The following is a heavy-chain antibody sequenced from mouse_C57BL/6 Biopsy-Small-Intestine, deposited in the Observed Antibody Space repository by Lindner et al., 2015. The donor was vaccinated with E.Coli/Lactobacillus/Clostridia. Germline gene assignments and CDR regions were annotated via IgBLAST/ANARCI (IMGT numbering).Heavy chain of an antibody. CDR1: GYTFTTNT. J-gene: IGHJ4*01. V-gene: IGHV1-4*01. CDR3: ARLKILVHGVIIYDY. Sequence: SVKVSCRASGYTFTTNTISWVRQAPGQGLEWMGWISAYNGDTNYAQKFQGRVTMTTDTSTSTAYMELRSLRSDDTAVYSCARLKILVHGVIIYDYWGQETLVTVSS. D-gene: IGHD1-3*01. CDR2: ISAYNGDT.